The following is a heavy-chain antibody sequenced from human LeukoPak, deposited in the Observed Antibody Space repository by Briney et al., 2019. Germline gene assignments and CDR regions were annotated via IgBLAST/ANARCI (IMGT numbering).Heavy chain of an antibody. V-gene: IGHV3-53*01. CDR3: VRGHTILAY. J-gene: IGHJ4*02. D-gene: IGHD3-3*01. CDR2: IYSDGTT. CDR1: GFSVSSIY. Sequence: QPGGSLRLSCAASGFSVSSIYMNWVRQAPGKGLEWVSVIYSDGTTYYADSVKGRFTISRDDSKNTLYLHMNSLRAEDTAVYYCVRGHTILAYWGQGTLVTVSS.